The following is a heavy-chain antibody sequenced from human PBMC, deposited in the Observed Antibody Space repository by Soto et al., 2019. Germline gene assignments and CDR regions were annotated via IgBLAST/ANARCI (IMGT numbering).Heavy chain of an antibody. J-gene: IGHJ3*02. V-gene: IGHV3-7*03. CDR3: ARVREPEGAFDI. CDR2: IKHDGSEK. Sequence: PAGSLRLSCAASGFTFSSYWMSWVRQAPGKGLEWVDNIKHDGSEKYYVDSVKGRFTISRDNAKNSLYLQMNSLRAEDTAVYYCARVREPEGAFDIWGQGTMVTVSS. CDR1: GFTFSSYW.